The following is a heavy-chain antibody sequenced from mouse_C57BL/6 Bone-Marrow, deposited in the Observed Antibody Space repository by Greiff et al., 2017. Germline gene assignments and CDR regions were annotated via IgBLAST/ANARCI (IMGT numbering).Heavy chain of an antibody. CDR1: GFTFSDYG. J-gene: IGHJ1*03. D-gene: IGHD1-1*01. CDR3: ARRDDGSSPHWYFDV. CDR2: ISSGSSTI. V-gene: IGHV5-17*01. Sequence: VQLQESGGGLVKPGGSLKLSCAASGFTFSDYGMHWVRQAPEKGLEWVAYISSGSSTIYYADTVKGRFTISRDNAKNTLFLQMTSLRSEDTAMYYCARRDDGSSPHWYFDVWGTGTTVTVSS.